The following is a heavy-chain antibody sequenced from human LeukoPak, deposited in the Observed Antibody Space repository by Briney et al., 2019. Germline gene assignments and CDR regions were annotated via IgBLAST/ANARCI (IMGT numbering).Heavy chain of an antibody. CDR2: ISWNSGSI. J-gene: IGHJ4*02. CDR1: GFSVSNNY. V-gene: IGHV3-9*01. CDR3: AKDPTADDIGYFDY. Sequence: SLRLSCAASGFSVSNNYMSWVRQAPGKGLEWVAGISWNSGSIGYADSVKGRFTISRDNAKNSLYLQMNSLRAEDTALYYCAKDPTADDIGYFDYWGQGTLVTVSS. D-gene: IGHD1-1*01.